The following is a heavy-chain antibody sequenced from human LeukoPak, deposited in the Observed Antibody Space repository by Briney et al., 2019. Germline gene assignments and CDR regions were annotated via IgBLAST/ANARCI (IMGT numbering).Heavy chain of an antibody. V-gene: IGHV3-21*01. CDR2: ISSSSSYI. CDR3: ARAGGSTVSHSDY. CDR1: GLTFSSYT. J-gene: IGHJ4*02. D-gene: IGHD4-17*01. Sequence: PGGSLRLSCAVSGLTFSSYTMNWVRRAPGKGLEWVSSISSSSSYIYYADSVKGRFTISRDNAKNSLYLQMNSLRAEDTAVYYCARAGGSTVSHSDYWGQGTLVTVSS.